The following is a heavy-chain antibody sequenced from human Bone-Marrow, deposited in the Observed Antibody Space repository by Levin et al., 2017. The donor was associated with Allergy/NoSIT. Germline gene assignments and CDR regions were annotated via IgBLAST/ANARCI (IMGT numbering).Heavy chain of an antibody. V-gene: IGHV4-30-4*01. CDR2: IFYTGST. CDR1: GGSVSSGDYY. Sequence: SQTLSLTCTVSGGSVSSGDYYWSWIRQPPGKGLEWIGYIFYTGSTLYTPSLKRRVSISVDSSNNQFSLELSSVTAADSAVYFCARAPWDNWHFDLWGRGTLVTVSS. J-gene: IGHJ2*01. D-gene: IGHD1-26*01. CDR3: ARAPWDNWHFDL.